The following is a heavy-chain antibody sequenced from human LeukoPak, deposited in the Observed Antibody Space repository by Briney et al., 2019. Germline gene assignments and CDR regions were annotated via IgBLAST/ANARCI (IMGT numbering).Heavy chain of an antibody. CDR3: ARGGWKSTVTTRSDAFDI. Sequence: GASVKVSCKAAGYTFGNYGIKWVRQAPGQGLEWMGWISVYNGNTNYAQKLQGRVTMTTDTSTSTAYMELRSLRSDDTAVYYCARGGWKSTVTTRSDAFDIWGQGTMVTVSS. CDR1: GYTFGNYG. J-gene: IGHJ3*02. V-gene: IGHV1-18*01. CDR2: ISVYNGNT. D-gene: IGHD4-17*01.